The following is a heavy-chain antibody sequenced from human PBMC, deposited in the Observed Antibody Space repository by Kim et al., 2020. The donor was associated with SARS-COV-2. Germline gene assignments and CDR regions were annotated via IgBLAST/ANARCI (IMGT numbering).Heavy chain of an antibody. CDR3: ANHGDSIFDY. J-gene: IGHJ4*02. V-gene: IGHV3-23*03. D-gene: IGHD4-17*01. CDR2: IYSGGSST. CDR1: GFTFSSYA. Sequence: GGSLRLSCAASGFTFSSYAMSWVRQAPRKGLEWVSVIYSGGSSTYYADSVKGRFTISRDNSKNTLYLQMNSLRAEDTAVYYCANHGDSIFDYWGQGTLVTVSS.